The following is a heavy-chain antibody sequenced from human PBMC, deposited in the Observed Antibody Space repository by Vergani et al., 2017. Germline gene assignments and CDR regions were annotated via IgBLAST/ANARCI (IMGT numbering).Heavy chain of an antibody. CDR1: GGTFSSYT. Sequence: QVQLVQSGAEVKKPGSSVKVSCKASGGTFSSYTISWVRQAPGQGLEWMGRIIPILGIANYAQKFQGRVTITADKSTSTAYMGLSSLRSEDTAVYYCARGGSYYDSSGYYERPFDYWGQGTLVTVSS. D-gene: IGHD3-22*01. CDR2: IIPILGIA. J-gene: IGHJ4*02. V-gene: IGHV1-69*02. CDR3: ARGGSYYDSSGYYERPFDY.